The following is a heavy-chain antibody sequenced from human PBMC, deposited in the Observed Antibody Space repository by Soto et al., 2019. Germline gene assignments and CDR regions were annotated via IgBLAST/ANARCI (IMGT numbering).Heavy chain of an antibody. CDR1: GYSFTSYW. CDR3: ASSRYSSSWYRENYYYYGMDV. J-gene: IGHJ6*02. D-gene: IGHD6-13*01. Sequence: GESLKISCKGSGYSFTSYWIGWVRQMPRKGLEWMGIIYPGDSDTRYSPSFQGQVTISADKSISTAYLQWSSLKASDTAMYYCASSRYSSSWYRENYYYYGMDVWGQGTTVTVSS. V-gene: IGHV5-51*01. CDR2: IYPGDSDT.